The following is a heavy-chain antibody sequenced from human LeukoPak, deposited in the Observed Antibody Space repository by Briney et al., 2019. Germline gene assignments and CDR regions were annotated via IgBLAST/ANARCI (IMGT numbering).Heavy chain of an antibody. Sequence: ASVKVSCKASGYTFSNNGISWVRQAPGQGLEWMGWVSPSDGETNYAQKVQGRVTMTTDTSTSTVYTELRSLKSDDTAVYYCARDLGYCTLTNCVRNWFGAWGQGTLVTVSS. CDR2: VSPSDGET. D-gene: IGHD2-2*01. CDR1: GYTFSNNG. V-gene: IGHV1-18*01. CDR3: ARDLGYCTLTNCVRNWFGA. J-gene: IGHJ5*02.